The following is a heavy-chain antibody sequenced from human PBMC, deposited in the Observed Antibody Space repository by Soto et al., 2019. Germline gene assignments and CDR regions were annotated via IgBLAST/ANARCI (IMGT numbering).Heavy chain of an antibody. D-gene: IGHD4-17*01. CDR2: INSDGSST. CDR1: GFTFSSDW. J-gene: IGHJ6*03. V-gene: IGHV3-74*01. Sequence: GGSLRLSCAASGFTFSSDWMHWVRQAPGKGLAWVSRINSDGSSTSYADSVKGRFTISRDNAKNTLYLQMNSLRAEDTAVYYCARGSGDYGDHYYYYYYKDVWGKGTTVTVSS. CDR3: ARGSGDYGDHYYYYYYKDV.